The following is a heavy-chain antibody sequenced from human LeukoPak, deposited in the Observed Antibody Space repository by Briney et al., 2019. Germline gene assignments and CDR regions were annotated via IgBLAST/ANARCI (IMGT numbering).Heavy chain of an antibody. CDR1: GYTFTSYG. D-gene: IGHD3/OR15-3a*01. CDR2: ISAYNGNT. CDR3: ARDRPVGAMILPKHYYYYGMDV. J-gene: IGHJ6*02. V-gene: IGHV1-18*01. Sequence: ASVKVSCKASGYTFTSYGISWVRQAPGQGLEWMGWISAYNGNTNYAQKLQGRVTMTTDTSTSTAYMELSRLRSDDTAVYYCARDRPVGAMILPKHYYYYGMDVWGQGTTVTVSS.